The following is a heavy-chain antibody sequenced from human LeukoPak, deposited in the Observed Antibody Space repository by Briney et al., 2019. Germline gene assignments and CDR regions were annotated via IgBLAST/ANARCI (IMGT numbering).Heavy chain of an antibody. CDR2: IAHHGNNK. Sequence: GSLRLSCGASGFTFSSSAMHWVRPGPGKGLEWVAYIAHHGNNKYYADSVKGRFTISRDNSKGSLYLQMNSLRADDTAVYYCAKDGSWSCTDWGQGTLVRVSS. V-gene: IGHV3-30*02. D-gene: IGHD2-8*02. J-gene: IGHJ4*02. CDR3: AKDGSWSCTD. CDR1: GFTFSSSA.